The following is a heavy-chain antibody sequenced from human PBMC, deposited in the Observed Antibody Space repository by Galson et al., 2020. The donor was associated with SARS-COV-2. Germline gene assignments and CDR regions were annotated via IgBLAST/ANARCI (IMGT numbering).Heavy chain of an antibody. CDR1: GGSISSGGYS. CDR3: ARRYTYGLSPYWYFDL. J-gene: IGHJ2*01. D-gene: IGHD5-18*01. CDR2: IYQSGAT. Sequence: SETLSLTCAVSGGSISSGGYSWTWIRQPPGKALEWIGYIYQSGATQYNPSLTSRLTISVDRSKNQLSLDLRSVNVADSAVYYCARRYTYGLSPYWYFDLWGPGTLVTVSS. V-gene: IGHV4-30-2*01.